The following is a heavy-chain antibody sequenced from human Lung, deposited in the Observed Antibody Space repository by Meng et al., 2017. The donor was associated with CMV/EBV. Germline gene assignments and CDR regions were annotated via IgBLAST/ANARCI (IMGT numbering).Heavy chain of an antibody. J-gene: IGHJ4*02. CDR3: ARQYSSAYYSDY. CDR2: IRHSGDTT. V-gene: IGHV4-34*01. D-gene: IGHD6-6*01. Sequence: GSLRLSXGIYGGSLSGYYWSWIRQTPGKGLEWIGEIRHSGDTTNYNPSLKSRVTMSIDTSKKQFSLKLSAVTAADTAVYYCARQYSSAYYSDYWGQGTLVTVSS. CDR1: GGSLSGYY.